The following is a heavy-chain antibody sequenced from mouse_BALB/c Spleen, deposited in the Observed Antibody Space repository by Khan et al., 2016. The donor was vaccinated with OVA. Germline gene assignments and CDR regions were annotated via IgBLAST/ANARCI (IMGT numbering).Heavy chain of an antibody. CDR2: IWAGGST. CDR1: GFSLTSYG. CDR3: ARLEDI. D-gene: IGHD1-3*01. V-gene: IGHV2-9*02. J-gene: IGHJ2*01. Sequence: VQLQESGPGLVAPSQSLSITCTVSGFSLTSYGVHWVRQPPGQGLEWLGVIWAGGSTNYNSALMSRLSISKDNTKNQVFIKMNRLQTDDTAMYYCARLEDIWGQGTTLTVSS.